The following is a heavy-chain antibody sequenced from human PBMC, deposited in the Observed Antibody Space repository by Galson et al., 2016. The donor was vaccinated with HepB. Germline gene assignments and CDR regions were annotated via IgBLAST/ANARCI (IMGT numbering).Heavy chain of an antibody. CDR2: MRSDRSET. D-gene: IGHD4-11*01. Sequence: SLRLSCAASGFTFSGYAIHWVRTVPGKGLVWVSRMRSDRSETRYADSVKDRFTISRDDAKNTVHLQMNSLRVEDTAVYYCVTGFSHSSPPGPWGQGILVTVSS. J-gene: IGHJ5*02. CDR3: VTGFSHSSPPGP. CDR1: GFTFSGYA. V-gene: IGHV3-74*01.